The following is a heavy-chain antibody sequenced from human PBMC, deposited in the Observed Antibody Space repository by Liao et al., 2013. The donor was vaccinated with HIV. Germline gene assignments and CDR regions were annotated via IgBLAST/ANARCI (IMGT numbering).Heavy chain of an antibody. Sequence: QVQLQESGPGLVKPSETLSLTCIVSGGPISSYYWNWIRQPPGKGLEWIGYIYYSGTTNYNPSLKSRVTMSVDTSKNHFSLKLNSVTAADTAVYYCARGSGSYYPELDYWGQGTLVTVSS. CDR2: IYYSGTT. J-gene: IGHJ4*02. D-gene: IGHD1-26*01. V-gene: IGHV4-59*01. CDR1: GGPISSYY. CDR3: ARGSGSYYPELDY.